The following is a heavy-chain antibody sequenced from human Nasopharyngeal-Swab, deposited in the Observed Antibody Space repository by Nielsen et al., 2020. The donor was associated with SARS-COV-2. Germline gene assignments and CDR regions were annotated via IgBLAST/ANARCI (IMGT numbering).Heavy chain of an antibody. CDR3: ARQGPHYYYYGMDV. CDR2: IYSGGST. V-gene: IGHV3-53*04. CDR1: GFTVSSNY. J-gene: IGHJ6*02. Sequence: GESLKISCAASGFTVSSNYMGWVRQAPGKGLEWVSVIYSGGSTYYADSVKGRFTISRHNSKNTLYLQMNSLRAEDTAVYYCARQGPHYYYYGMDVWGQGTTVTVSS.